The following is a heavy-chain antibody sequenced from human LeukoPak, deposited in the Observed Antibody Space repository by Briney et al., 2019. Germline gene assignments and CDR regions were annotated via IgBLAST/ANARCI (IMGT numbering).Heavy chain of an antibody. CDR2: IGIDSGNT. D-gene: IGHD5-24*01. CDR3: ARDYKYAFDN. V-gene: IGHV3-48*01. J-gene: IGHJ4*02. Sequence: GGSLRLSCAASGFTFSDYSMNWVRQAPGKGLEWISYIGIDSGNTNYAVSVKGRFTISGDKAKNSLYLQMNSLRVEDTAVYYCARDYKYAFDNWGQGTLVTVSS. CDR1: GFTFSDYS.